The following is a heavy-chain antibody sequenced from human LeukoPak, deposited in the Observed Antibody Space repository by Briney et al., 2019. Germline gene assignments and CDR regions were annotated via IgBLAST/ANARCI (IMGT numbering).Heavy chain of an antibody. CDR3: ARSSYPYYFDY. CDR1: GFTFSSYE. CDR2: ISSSGSAI. J-gene: IGHJ4*02. Sequence: LPGGSLRLSCAASGFTFSSYEMNWVRQAPGKGLEWVSHISSSGSAIYYADSVKGRFTISRDNARNTLYLQMNSLRAEDTAVYYCARSSYPYYFDYWGQGTLVTVSS. D-gene: IGHD6-19*01. V-gene: IGHV3-48*03.